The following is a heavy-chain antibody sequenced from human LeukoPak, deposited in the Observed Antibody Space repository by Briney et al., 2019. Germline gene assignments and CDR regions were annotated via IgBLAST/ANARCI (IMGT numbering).Heavy chain of an antibody. CDR3: AKDARRSDGWYFFDH. Sequence: GGSLRLSCAASGFTFSDYYMSWIRQAPGKRLEWVSYISSSNRYTNYADSVKGRFTISRDNSKNTLYLQLNSLRAEDTAIYYCAKDARRSDGWYFFDHWGQGALVTVSS. V-gene: IGHV3-11*05. CDR1: GFTFSDYY. J-gene: IGHJ4*02. CDR2: ISSSNRYT. D-gene: IGHD6-19*01.